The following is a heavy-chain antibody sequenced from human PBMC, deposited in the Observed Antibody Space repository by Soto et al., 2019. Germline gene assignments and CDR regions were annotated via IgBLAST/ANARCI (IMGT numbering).Heavy chain of an antibody. J-gene: IGHJ6*02. V-gene: IGHV3-21*01. CDR2: ISSGGSLI. Sequence: EVQLVESGGGLVKPGGSLRLSCAASGLNFSTYGMSWVRQAPGKGLEWVSAISSGGSLIDYADSLKGRVTISRDNAKNYLSLKLNLPRAQDTAVYDCATDGDPASPMGVWGQGTTVTVSS. CDR3: ATDGDPASPMGV. D-gene: IGHD2-15*01. CDR1: GLNFSTYG.